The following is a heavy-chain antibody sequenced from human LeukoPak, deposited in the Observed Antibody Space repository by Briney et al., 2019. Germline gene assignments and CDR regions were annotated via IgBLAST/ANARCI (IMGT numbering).Heavy chain of an antibody. CDR1: GYFFTSYW. CDR3: TKGYSRVDY. Sequence: KRGESLKISCKASGYFFTSYWIGWVRQMPGKGLEWMGIINPSDSDTRYSPSFQGQVTISADKSIGTVYLQWSSLKASDTAKCYCTKGYSRVDYWGQGTLVTVSS. V-gene: IGHV5-51*01. J-gene: IGHJ4*02. CDR2: INPSDSDT. D-gene: IGHD5-12*01.